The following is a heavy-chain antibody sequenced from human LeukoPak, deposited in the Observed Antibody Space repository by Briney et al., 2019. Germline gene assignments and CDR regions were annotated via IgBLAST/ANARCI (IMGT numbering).Heavy chain of an antibody. D-gene: IGHD3-9*01. CDR3: ATGRSIRYFDY. CDR2: VHYSGST. J-gene: IGHJ4*02. Sequence: SETLSLTCTVSGGSISSYYWNWIRQPPGKGLEWIGYVHYSGSTNYNPSLKSRVTISVDTSKSQFSLKLSSATAADTAVYYCATGRSIRYFDYWGQGTLLTVSS. CDR1: GGSISSYY. V-gene: IGHV4-59*08.